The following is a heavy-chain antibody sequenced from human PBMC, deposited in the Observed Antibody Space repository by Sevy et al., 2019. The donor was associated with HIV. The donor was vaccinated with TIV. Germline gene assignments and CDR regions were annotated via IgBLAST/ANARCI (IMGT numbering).Heavy chain of an antibody. CDR1: GYTFTSYW. Sequence: GESLKISCKGSGYTFTSYWIGWVRQMPGKGLEWMGIIYPDDSDTRYSPSFQGQVTISADKSISTAYLQWSSLKASDTVMYYCARHHASYGVTGYYYYYGLDVWGQGTTVTVSS. D-gene: IGHD4-17*01. CDR3: ARHHASYGVTGYYYYYGLDV. V-gene: IGHV5-51*01. J-gene: IGHJ6*02. CDR2: IYPDDSDT.